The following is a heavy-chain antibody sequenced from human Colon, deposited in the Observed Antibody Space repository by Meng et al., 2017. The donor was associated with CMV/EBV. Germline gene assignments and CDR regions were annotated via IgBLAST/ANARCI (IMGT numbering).Heavy chain of an antibody. J-gene: IGHJ4*02. V-gene: IGHV1-2*06. D-gene: IGHD2-15*01. CDR3: AKDWSGGSCFDY. CDR1: GYTFNDYI. CDR2: INTKSGDT. Sequence: CKASGYTFNDYIIHWVRQAPGQGLEWMGRINTKSGDTRYAHNFQGRATLTRDTSITTAYMELTGLTSNDTAIYYCAKDWSGGSCFDYWGQGTLVTVSS.